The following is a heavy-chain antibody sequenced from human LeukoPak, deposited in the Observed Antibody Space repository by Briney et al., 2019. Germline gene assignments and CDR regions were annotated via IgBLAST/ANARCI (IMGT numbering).Heavy chain of an antibody. CDR3: ARHRGPGMVRGVIPYYYYGMDV. D-gene: IGHD3-10*01. J-gene: IGHJ6*02. CDR2: IYYSGST. Sequence: SETLSLTCTVSGGSISSYYWSWIRQPPGKGLEWIGYIYYSGSTNYNPSLKSRVTISVDTSKNQFSLKLSSVTAADTAVYYCARHRGPGMVRGVIPYYYYGMDVWGQGTTVTVSS. V-gene: IGHV4-59*08. CDR1: GGSISSYY.